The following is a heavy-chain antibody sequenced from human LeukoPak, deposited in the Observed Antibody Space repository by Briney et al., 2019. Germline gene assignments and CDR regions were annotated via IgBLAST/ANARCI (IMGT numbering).Heavy chain of an antibody. D-gene: IGHD3-22*01. CDR2: IYYSGST. Sequence: PSETLSLTCTVSGGSISSSSYYWGWIRQPPGKGLEWIGYIYYSGSTNYNPSLKSRVTISVDTSKNQFSLKLSSVTAADTAVYYCARVPYYYDSSGYYSGAFDIWGQGTMVTVSS. CDR3: ARVPYYYDSSGYYSGAFDI. V-gene: IGHV4-61*05. J-gene: IGHJ3*02. CDR1: GGSISSSSYY.